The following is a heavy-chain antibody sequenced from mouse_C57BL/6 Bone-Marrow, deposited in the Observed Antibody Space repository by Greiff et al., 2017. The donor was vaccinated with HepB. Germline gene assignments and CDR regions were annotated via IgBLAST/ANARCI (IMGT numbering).Heavy chain of an antibody. V-gene: IGHV1-5*01. CDR1: GYTFTSYW. CDR3: TRSPSYYYGRPFWYFDV. CDR2: IYPGNSDT. D-gene: IGHD1-1*01. Sequence: VQLQQSGTVLARPGASVKMSCKTSGYTFTSYWMHWVKQRPGQGLEWIGAIYPGNSDTSYNQKFKGKAKLTAVTSASTAYMELSSLTNEDSAVYYCTRSPSYYYGRPFWYFDVWGTGTTVTVSS. J-gene: IGHJ1*03.